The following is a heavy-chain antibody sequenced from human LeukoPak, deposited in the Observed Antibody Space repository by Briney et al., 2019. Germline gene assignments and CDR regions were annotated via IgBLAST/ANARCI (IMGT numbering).Heavy chain of an antibody. Sequence: GGSLRLSCAASGFTFSSYGMHWVRQAPGKGLEWVSIIYSSGTIYYADSVKGRFTISRDNSKNTVYLQMNSLRAEDTAVYYCARDRSTGSYDYWGQGTLVSVSS. CDR2: IYSSGTI. CDR1: GFTFSSYG. D-gene: IGHD1-26*01. CDR3: ARDRSTGSYDY. V-gene: IGHV3-NL1*01. J-gene: IGHJ4*02.